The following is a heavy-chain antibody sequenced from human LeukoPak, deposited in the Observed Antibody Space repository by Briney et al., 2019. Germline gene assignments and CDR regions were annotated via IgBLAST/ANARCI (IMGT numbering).Heavy chain of an antibody. J-gene: IGHJ5*02. CDR3: ARGYCSSTSCYIPYNWFDP. D-gene: IGHD2-2*02. CDR2: IYHSGST. CDR1: GYSISSGYY. Sequence: KPSETLSLTXAVSGYSISSGYYWGWIRQPPGKGLEWVASIYHSGSTYFNPSLKSRVTISIDTSKNQFSLKLSSVTAADTAVYYCARGYCSSTSCYIPYNWFDPWGHGTLVTVSS. V-gene: IGHV4-38-2*01.